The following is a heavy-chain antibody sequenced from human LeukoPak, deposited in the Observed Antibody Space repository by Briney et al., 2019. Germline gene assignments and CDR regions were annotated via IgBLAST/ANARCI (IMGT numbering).Heavy chain of an antibody. V-gene: IGHV4-59*01. CDR1: GGSISSYY. D-gene: IGHD3-22*01. J-gene: IGHJ4*02. Sequence: SETLSLTCTVSGGSISSYYWSWIRQPPGKGLEWIGYIYYSGSTNYNPSLKSRVTISVDTSKNQFSLKLSSVTAADTAVYYCARGSLPDSSGYYPFDYWGQGTLVTVSS. CDR2: IYYSGST. CDR3: ARGSLPDSSGYYPFDY.